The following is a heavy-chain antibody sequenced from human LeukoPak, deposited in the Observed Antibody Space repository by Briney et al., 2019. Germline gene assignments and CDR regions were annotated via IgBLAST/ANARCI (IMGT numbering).Heavy chain of an antibody. V-gene: IGHV4-34*01. CDR1: GGSFSGYY. CDR3: ARESPGVDRGLDY. J-gene: IGHJ4*02. Sequence: SETLSLTCAVYGGSFSGYYWSWIRQPPGKGLEWIGEINHSGSTNYNPSLKSRVTISVDTSKNQFSLKLTSVTAADTAVYYCARESPGVDRGLDYWGQGTLVTVSS. D-gene: IGHD2-15*01. CDR2: INHSGST.